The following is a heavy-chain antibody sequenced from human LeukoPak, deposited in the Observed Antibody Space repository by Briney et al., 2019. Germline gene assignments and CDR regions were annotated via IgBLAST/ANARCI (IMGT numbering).Heavy chain of an antibody. V-gene: IGHV4-34*01. CDR3: ARKLRGAPADY. Sequence: SETLSLTCAVYGGSFSDYYWSWIRQPPGKGLEWIGEINHSGSTNYNPSLKSRVTISVDTSKNQFSLKLSSVTAADTAVYYCARKLRGAPADYWGQGTLVTVSS. D-gene: IGHD2-21*01. J-gene: IGHJ4*02. CDR1: GGSFSDYY. CDR2: INHSGST.